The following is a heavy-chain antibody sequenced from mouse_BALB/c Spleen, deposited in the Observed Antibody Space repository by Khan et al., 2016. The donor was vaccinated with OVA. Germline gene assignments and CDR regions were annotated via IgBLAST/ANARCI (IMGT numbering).Heavy chain of an antibody. J-gene: IGHJ3*01. D-gene: IGHD2-14*01. CDR3: ARNSYMYDFTY. CDR1: GFSLNTYG. V-gene: IGHV2-2*01. CDR2: IRSGGST. Sequence: QVQLKQSGPGLVQPSQSLSITCTVSGFSLNTYGIHWIRQSQGKGLEWLGVIRSGGSTDYNGAFISRLTITKDNSKSQVFFKLSSLQADDTAIYYCARNSYMYDFTYWGQGTLVTVSA.